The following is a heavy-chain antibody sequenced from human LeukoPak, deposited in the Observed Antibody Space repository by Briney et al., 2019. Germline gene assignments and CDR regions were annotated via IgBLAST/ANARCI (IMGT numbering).Heavy chain of an antibody. D-gene: IGHD3-10*01. V-gene: IGHV4-59*01. CDR1: GGSFSGYY. J-gene: IGHJ4*02. CDR2: IYYSGST. Sequence: SETLSLTCAVYGGSFSGYYWSWTRQPPGKGLEWIGYIYYSGSTNYNPSLKSRVTISVDTSKNQFSLKLSSVTAADTAVYYCARAKVRGVDRGSFDYWGQGTLVTVSS. CDR3: ARAKVRGVDRGSFDY.